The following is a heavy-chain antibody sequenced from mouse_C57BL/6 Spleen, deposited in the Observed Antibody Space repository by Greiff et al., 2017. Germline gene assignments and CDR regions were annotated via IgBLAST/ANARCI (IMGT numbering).Heavy chain of an antibody. V-gene: IGHV1-55*01. CDR3: ARRGTTVVADY. J-gene: IGHJ2*01. CDR2: IYPGSGST. CDR1: GYTFTSYW. Sequence: QVQLKQPGAELVKPGASVKMSCKASGYTFTSYWITWVKQRPGQGLEWIGDIYPGSGSTNYNEKFKSKATLTVDTSSSTAYMQLSSLTSEDSAVYYCARRGTTVVADYGGKGTTLTVSS. D-gene: IGHD1-1*01.